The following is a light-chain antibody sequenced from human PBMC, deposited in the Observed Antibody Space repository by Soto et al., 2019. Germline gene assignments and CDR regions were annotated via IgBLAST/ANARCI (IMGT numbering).Light chain of an antibody. CDR2: KDS. Sequence: YELTQPPSVSVSPGQTARITCSGDALPKQYAYWYQQKPGQAPVLVIYKDSERPSGIPERFSGSSSGTTVTLTISGVQAEDEADYYCQSADSSGTYQVFGGGTKLTVL. J-gene: IGLJ2*01. CDR3: QSADSSGTYQV. CDR1: ALPKQY. V-gene: IGLV3-25*03.